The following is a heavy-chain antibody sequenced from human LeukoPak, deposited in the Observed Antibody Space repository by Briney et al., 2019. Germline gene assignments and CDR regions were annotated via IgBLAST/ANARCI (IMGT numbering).Heavy chain of an antibody. V-gene: IGHV3-7*03. Sequence: GGSLRLSCAASGFTFSSYWMSWVRQAPGKGLEWVANIKQDGSEKYYVDSVKGRFTISRDNAKNSLYLQMNSLRAEDTAVYYCAREGRGVWDYDAFDIWGQGTMVTVSS. D-gene: IGHD3-10*01. CDR1: GFTFSSYW. J-gene: IGHJ3*02. CDR2: IKQDGSEK. CDR3: AREGRGVWDYDAFDI.